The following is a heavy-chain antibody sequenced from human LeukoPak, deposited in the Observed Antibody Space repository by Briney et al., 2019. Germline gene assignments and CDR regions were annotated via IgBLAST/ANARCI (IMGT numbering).Heavy chain of an antibody. J-gene: IGHJ4*02. CDR2: IWYDGSNK. D-gene: IGHD2-2*01. Sequence: PGGSLRLSCAASGFTFSSYGMHWVRQAPGKGLEWVAVIWYDGSNKYYADSVKGRFTISRDNSKNTLYLQMNSLRAEDTAVYYCATTLGIVVVPAATDYWGQGTLVTVSS. CDR3: ATTLGIVVVPAATDY. CDR1: GFTFSSYG. V-gene: IGHV3-33*01.